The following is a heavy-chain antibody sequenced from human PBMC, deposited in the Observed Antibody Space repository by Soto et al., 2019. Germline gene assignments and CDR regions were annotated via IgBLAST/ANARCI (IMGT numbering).Heavy chain of an antibody. Sequence: PGGSLRLSCAASGFTFTSYWMSWVRQAPGKGLEWVANINYGGSEKYYVDSVKGRFTISRDNAKNSLYLQMSSLRAEDTAVYYCASSEVTQSWDFWGQGTLVTVSS. V-gene: IGHV3-7*01. CDR3: ASSEVTQSWDF. CDR2: INYGGSEK. J-gene: IGHJ4*02. D-gene: IGHD4-4*01. CDR1: GFTFTSYW.